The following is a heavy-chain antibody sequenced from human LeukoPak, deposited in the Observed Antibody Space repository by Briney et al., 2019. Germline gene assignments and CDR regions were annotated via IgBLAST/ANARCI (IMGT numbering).Heavy chain of an antibody. V-gene: IGHV1-18*01. CDR1: GYTFTSYG. CDR3: ARDYDSSGYRGDAFDI. J-gene: IGHJ3*02. CDR2: ISAYNGNT. D-gene: IGHD3-22*01. Sequence: ASVKVSCKASGYTFTSYGISWVRQAPGQGLECMGWISAYNGNTNYAQKLQGRVTMTTDTSTSTAYMELRSLRSDDTAVYYCARDYDSSGYRGDAFDIWGQGTMVTVSS.